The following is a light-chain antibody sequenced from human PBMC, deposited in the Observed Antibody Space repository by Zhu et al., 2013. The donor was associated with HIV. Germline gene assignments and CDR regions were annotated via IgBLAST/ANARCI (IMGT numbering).Light chain of an antibody. CDR2: DVS. J-gene: IGLJ1*01. Sequence: QSALTQPASVSGSPGQSITISCTGTSSDIGGYDYVSWYQHHPGKGPKLIIYDVSDRPSGVSNRFSGSKSGNTASLAITGLQAEDEADYYCQSFDRSLSGYVFGTGTKVTVL. V-gene: IGLV2-14*03. CDR1: SSDIGGYDY. CDR3: QSFDRSLSGYV.